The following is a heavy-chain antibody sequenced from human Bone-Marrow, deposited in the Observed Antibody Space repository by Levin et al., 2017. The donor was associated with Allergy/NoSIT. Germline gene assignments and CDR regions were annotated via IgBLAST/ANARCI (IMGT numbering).Heavy chain of an antibody. V-gene: IGHV1-46*01. CDR1: GYTFTSYY. J-gene: IGHJ5*02. CDR2: INPSGGST. CDR3: ARDRTSGEQLTPNWFDP. Sequence: ASVKVSCKASGYTFTSYYMHWVRQAPGQGLEWMGIINPSGGSTSYAQKFQGRVTMTRDTSTSTVYMELSSLRSEDTAVYYCARDRTSGEQLTPNWFDPWGQGTLVTVSS. D-gene: IGHD6-6*01.